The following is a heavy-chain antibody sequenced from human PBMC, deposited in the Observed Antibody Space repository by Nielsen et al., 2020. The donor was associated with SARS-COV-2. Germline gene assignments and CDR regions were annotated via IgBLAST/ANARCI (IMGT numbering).Heavy chain of an antibody. CDR3: ARDGAEIQLWTHYYYYMDV. D-gene: IGHD5-18*01. Sequence: WVRQAPGQRLEWMGWINAGNGNTKYSQKFQGRVTITRDTSASTAYMELSSLRSEDTAVYYCARDGAEIQLWTHYYYYMDVWGKGTTVTVSS. V-gene: IGHV1-3*01. CDR2: INAGNGNT. J-gene: IGHJ6*03.